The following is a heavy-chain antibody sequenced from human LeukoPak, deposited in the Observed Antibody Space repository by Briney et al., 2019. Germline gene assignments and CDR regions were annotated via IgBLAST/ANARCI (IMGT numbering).Heavy chain of an antibody. V-gene: IGHV3-7*01. Sequence: PGGSLRLSCAASGFTFSSYWMSWVRQAPGKGLEWVANIKQDGSEKYYVDSVKGLFTISRDNAKNSLYLQMNSLRAEDTAVYYCARGGSPSYYYYYMDVWGKGTTVTVSS. CDR3: ARGGSPSYYYYYMDV. D-gene: IGHD3-16*01. J-gene: IGHJ6*03. CDR1: GFTFSSYW. CDR2: IKQDGSEK.